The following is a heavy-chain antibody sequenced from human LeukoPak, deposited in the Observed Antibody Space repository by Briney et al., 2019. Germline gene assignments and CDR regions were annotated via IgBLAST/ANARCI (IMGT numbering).Heavy chain of an antibody. V-gene: IGHV3-23*01. CDR2: ISGSGDTT. Sequence: GGSLRLSCAASGFTFSTYVMRWVRQAPRKGLEWVSSISGSGDTTFYADSVKGRFTISRDNSKKTLYLQMNSLRAEDTAVYYCAKGKVNHDGALDAWGQGTLVTVSS. J-gene: IGHJ3*01. D-gene: IGHD2-21*01. CDR1: GFTFSTYV. CDR3: AKGKVNHDGALDA.